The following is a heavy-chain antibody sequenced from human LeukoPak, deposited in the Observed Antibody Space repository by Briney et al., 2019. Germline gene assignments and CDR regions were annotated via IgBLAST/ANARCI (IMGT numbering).Heavy chain of an antibody. V-gene: IGHV3-64*01. CDR3: ARDLYGDQDY. CDR2: ICSNGGST. J-gene: IGHJ4*02. D-gene: IGHD3-10*02. Sequence: GGSLRLSCAASGFTFSSYAMHWVRQAPGKGLEDVSAICSNGGSTYYANSVKGRFTISRDNSKNTLYLQMGSLRAEDMAVYYCARDLYGDQDYWGQGTLVTVSS. CDR1: GFTFSSYA.